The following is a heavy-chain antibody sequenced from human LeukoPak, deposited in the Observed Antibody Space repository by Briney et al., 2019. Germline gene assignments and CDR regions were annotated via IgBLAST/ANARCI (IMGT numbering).Heavy chain of an antibody. CDR3: AKDTWQFAPDYYYYMDV. CDR1: GFTFSSYA. Sequence: GGSLRLSCAASGFTFSSYAMSWVRQAPGKGLEWVSAISGSGGGTYYADSVKGRFTISRDNSKNTLYLQMNSLRAEDTALYYCAKDTWQFAPDYYYYMDVWGKGTTVTVSS. D-gene: IGHD2-21*01. V-gene: IGHV3-23*01. J-gene: IGHJ6*03. CDR2: ISGSGGGT.